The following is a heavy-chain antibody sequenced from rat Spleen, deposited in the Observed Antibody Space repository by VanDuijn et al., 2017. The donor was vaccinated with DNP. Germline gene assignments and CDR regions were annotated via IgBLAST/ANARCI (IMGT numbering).Heavy chain of an antibody. D-gene: IGHD1-1*01. J-gene: IGHJ3*01. V-gene: IGHV5S10*01. CDR3: AIYFFSGDNWFAY. CDR2: IINEGSRT. CDR1: GXXXSDXX. Sequence: EVQLVESGGGLXXPGXXLKLSCXXXGXXXSDXXXAWXXXAPKKGLEWVATIINEGSRTYYRDSVKGRLTISRDIARNTLYLQMNSLRSEDTATYYCAIYFFSGDNWFAYWGQGTLVTVSS.